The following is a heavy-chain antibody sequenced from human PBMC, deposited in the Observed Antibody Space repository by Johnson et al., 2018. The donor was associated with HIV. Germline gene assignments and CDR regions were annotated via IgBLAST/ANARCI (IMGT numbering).Heavy chain of an antibody. D-gene: IGHD3-22*01. Sequence: QVQLVESGGGVVKPGGSLRLSCVASGFTFSDYYMSWIRQAPGKGLEWVSYISISGSTIYYADSVKGRFTISRDNAKKSLYLQMNSLRAEDTAVYNCAREITLRMGAGAAFDIWGQGTMVTVSS. V-gene: IGHV3-11*04. CDR1: GFTFSDYY. CDR2: ISISGSTI. CDR3: AREITLRMGAGAAFDI. J-gene: IGHJ3*02.